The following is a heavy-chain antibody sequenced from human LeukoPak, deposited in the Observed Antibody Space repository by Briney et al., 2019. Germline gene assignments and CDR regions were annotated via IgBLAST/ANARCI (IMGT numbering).Heavy chain of an antibody. J-gene: IGHJ6*02. D-gene: IGHD3-10*01. Sequence: TSVKVSCKASGFTFTSPAMQWVRQARGQRREGIGLIVVGSGNINYAQKFQERVTITRDMSASTAYMELSSLRSEDTAVYYCAATVGMVRGPPGMDVWGQGTTVTVSS. CDR3: AATVGMVRGPPGMDV. CDR1: GFTFTSPA. CDR2: IVVGSGNI. V-gene: IGHV1-58*02.